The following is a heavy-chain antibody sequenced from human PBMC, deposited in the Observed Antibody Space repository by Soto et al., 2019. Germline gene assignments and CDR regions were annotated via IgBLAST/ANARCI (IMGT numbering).Heavy chain of an antibody. CDR3: AKDGADTGTYYFDY. CDR1: NFTFSNYG. V-gene: IGHV3-30*18. Sequence: VQLVESGGGVVQPGRSLRLSCAASNFTFSNYGMHWVRQAPGKGLEWVALISNDGSNKYYTDSVKGRFTISRDNSRNTLSLQMTSLSADDMAVYYCAKDGADTGTYYFDYWGQGTLITVSS. D-gene: IGHD1-26*01. CDR2: ISNDGSNK. J-gene: IGHJ4*02.